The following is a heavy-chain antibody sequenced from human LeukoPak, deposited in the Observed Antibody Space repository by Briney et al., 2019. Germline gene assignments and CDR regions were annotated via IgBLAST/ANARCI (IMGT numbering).Heavy chain of an antibody. V-gene: IGHV3-23*01. J-gene: IGHJ4*02. CDR3: VKGDNNILTGYYNSFDY. Sequence: GGSLRLSCAASGFTFSSYAMSWVRQAPGKGLEWVSSISDSGISTYYADSVKGRFTISRDKSRDTLYLQMNSLRAEDTALYYCVKGDNNILTGYYNSFDYWGQGTLVTVSS. CDR1: GFTFSSYA. D-gene: IGHD3-9*01. CDR2: ISDSGIST.